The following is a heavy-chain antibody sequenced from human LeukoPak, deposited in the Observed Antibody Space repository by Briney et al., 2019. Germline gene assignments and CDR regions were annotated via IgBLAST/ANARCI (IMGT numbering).Heavy chain of an antibody. Sequence: ASVKVSCKASGYTFTGYYMHWVRQAPGQGLEWMGWIDPNSGGTNYAQKFQGRVTMTRDTSISTAYMELSRLRSDDTAVYYCARHFQYYDILTGYFNWFDPWGQGTLVTVSS. V-gene: IGHV1-2*02. D-gene: IGHD3-9*01. CDR3: ARHFQYYDILTGYFNWFDP. CDR1: GYTFTGYY. CDR2: IDPNSGGT. J-gene: IGHJ5*02.